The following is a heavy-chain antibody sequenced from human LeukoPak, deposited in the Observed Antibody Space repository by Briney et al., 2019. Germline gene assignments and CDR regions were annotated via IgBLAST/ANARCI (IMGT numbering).Heavy chain of an antibody. V-gene: IGHV1-8*02. CDR3: ARGRACSGTSCNNDAFDI. D-gene: IGHD2-2*02. CDR1: GYTFTSYG. Sequence: ASVKVSCKASGYTFTSYGINWVRQATGQGLEWMGWMNPNSGNTGYAQKFQGRVTMTRNTSISTAYMELSSLRSDDTAVYYCARGRACSGTSCNNDAFDIWGQGTMVTVSS. CDR2: MNPNSGNT. J-gene: IGHJ3*02.